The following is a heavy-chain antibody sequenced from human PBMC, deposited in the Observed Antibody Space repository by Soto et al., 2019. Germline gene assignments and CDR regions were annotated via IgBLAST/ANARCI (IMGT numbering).Heavy chain of an antibody. CDR3: ASGRYTSGWYPDYFDY. CDR1: GFTFNNYW. CDR2: IKQDGSDK. V-gene: IGHV3-7*03. D-gene: IGHD6-19*01. Sequence: VGSLRLSCAVSGFTFNNYWMSWVRQAPGKGLEWVANIKQDGSDKYYVDSLKGRFTISRDNAKNTLYLQMNSLRAEDTAVYYCASGRYTSGWYPDYFDYWGQGTLVTVSS. J-gene: IGHJ4*02.